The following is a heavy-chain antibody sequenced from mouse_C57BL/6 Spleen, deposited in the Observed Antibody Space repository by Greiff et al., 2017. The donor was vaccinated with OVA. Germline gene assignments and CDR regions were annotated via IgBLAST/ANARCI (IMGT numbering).Heavy chain of an antibody. J-gene: IGHJ2*01. CDR3: ARYPYYDYDEGAFDY. CDR1: GYTFTSYW. CDR2: INPSSGYT. Sequence: QVHVKQSGAELAKPGASVKLSCKASGYTFTSYWMHWVKQRPGQGLEWIGYINPSSGYTKYNQKFKDKATLTADKSSSTAYMQLSSLTYEDSAVYYCARYPYYDYDEGAFDYWGQGTTLTVSS. V-gene: IGHV1-7*01. D-gene: IGHD2-4*01.